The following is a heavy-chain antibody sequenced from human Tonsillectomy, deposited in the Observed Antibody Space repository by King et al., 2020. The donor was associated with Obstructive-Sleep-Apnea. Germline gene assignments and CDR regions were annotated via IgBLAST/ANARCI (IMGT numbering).Heavy chain of an antibody. J-gene: IGHJ6*02. Sequence: VQLQESGPGLVKPSETLSLTCTVSGGSISSYYWSWIRQPAGKGLEWIGRIYTSGSTNYNPSLKSRVTMSVDTSKNQFSLKLSSVTAADTAVYYCARVLLWFGDPHYYYGMDVWGQGTTVTVSS. D-gene: IGHD3-10*01. CDR3: ARVLLWFGDPHYYYGMDV. V-gene: IGHV4-4*07. CDR2: IYTSGST. CDR1: GGSISSYY.